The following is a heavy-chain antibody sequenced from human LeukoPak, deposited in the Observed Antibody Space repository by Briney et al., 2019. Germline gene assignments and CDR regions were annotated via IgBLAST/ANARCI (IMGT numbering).Heavy chain of an antibody. V-gene: IGHV4-59*08. CDR3: ARLIPDYYGSGSNNWFDP. CDR1: GGSISSYY. D-gene: IGHD3-10*01. Sequence: SEPLSLTCTVSGGSISSYYWSWTRQPPGKGLEWLGYIYYSGSTNYNSSLKSRVTISVEPSKNQFSLKLSSMTAADTAVYYCARLIPDYYGSGSNNWFDPWGQGTLVADPS. J-gene: IGHJ5*02. CDR2: IYYSGST.